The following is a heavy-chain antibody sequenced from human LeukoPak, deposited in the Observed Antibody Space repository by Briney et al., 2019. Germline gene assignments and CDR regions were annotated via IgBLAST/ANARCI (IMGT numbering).Heavy chain of an antibody. J-gene: IGHJ4*02. Sequence: GSLRLSCVASGFTFSKYAMSWVRQAPGKGLEWVSGIGGSGGSTDYADSVKGRFTISRDNSKNTLYLQMNSLRAEDTAVYYCAKKPGYYDSSGPGDYFDHWGQGTLVTVSS. CDR2: IGGSGGST. CDR3: AKKPGYYDSSGPGDYFDH. D-gene: IGHD3-22*01. CDR1: GFTFSKYA. V-gene: IGHV3-23*01.